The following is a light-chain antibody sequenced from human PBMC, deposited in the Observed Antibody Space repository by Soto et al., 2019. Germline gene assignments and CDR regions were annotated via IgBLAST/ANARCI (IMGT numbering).Light chain of an antibody. J-gene: IGLJ2*01. CDR3: AAWDDSRNGPV. Sequence: QSVLTQPPSASGTPGQRVTISCSGGSSNIGSNTVNWYQQLTGTAPKLFIYIGNQRPSGVPDRFSGSKSGTSASLAISGLQSDDEDEYYCAAWDDSRNGPVFGGGTKLTVL. CDR1: SSNIGSNT. V-gene: IGLV1-44*01. CDR2: IGN.